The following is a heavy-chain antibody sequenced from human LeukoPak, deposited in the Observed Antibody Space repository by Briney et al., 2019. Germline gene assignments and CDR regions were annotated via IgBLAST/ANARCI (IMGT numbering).Heavy chain of an antibody. CDR2: ISGSGGNT. CDR3: AKDPLDY. Sequence: PGGSLRLSCVASGFTFNIYAMIWVRQAPGKGLGWVSGISGSGGNTYNADYVKGRFTISRDNSKNTLYLQMNSLRAEDTAIYYCAKDPLDYWGQGTLVTVSS. J-gene: IGHJ4*02. CDR1: GFTFNIYA. V-gene: IGHV3-23*01.